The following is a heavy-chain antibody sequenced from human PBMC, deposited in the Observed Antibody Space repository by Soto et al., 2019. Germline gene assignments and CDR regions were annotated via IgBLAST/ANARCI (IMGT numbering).Heavy chain of an antibody. D-gene: IGHD3-10*01. Sequence: EVQLVESGGGSAQPGGSLRLSCAASGFTFSSRWMHWVRQDPGKGLQWVSRIRHDGADSNYADFVGGRFTISRDNTKNTLHLQMNSLRAEDTAVYFCAADLVAGSGSFGHWGQGTLVTVSS. CDR2: IRHDGADS. J-gene: IGHJ4*02. V-gene: IGHV3-74*01. CDR3: AADLVAGSGSFGH. CDR1: GFTFSSRW.